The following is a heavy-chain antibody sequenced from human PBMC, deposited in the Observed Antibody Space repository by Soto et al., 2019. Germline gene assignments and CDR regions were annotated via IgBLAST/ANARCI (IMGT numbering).Heavy chain of an antibody. CDR2: LTADSDDT. J-gene: IGHJ4*02. D-gene: IGHD1-1*01. V-gene: IGHV3-23*01. CDR3: AKGLDRASLDF. CDR1: GFTFSTHT. Sequence: EVQLLESGGTLVQPGGSLRLSCVASGFTFSTHTMNWVRQAPGKGLEWVSRLTADSDDTSYADSIKGRFTISRDNSKNTLDLQMISLRAEDTAIYNCAKGLDRASLDFWGQGALVTVSS.